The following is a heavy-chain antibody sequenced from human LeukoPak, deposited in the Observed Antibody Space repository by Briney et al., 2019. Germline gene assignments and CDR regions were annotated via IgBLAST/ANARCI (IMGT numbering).Heavy chain of an antibody. Sequence: SETLSLTCTVSGGSISSYYWGWVRQPPGKGLEWIGNIYYSGSTYYNPSLKSRVTISVDTSKNQFSLKLSSVTAADTAVYYCARDRGRQYCSGGSCYSVDWYFDLWGRGTLVTVSS. CDR2: IYYSGST. J-gene: IGHJ2*01. CDR1: GGSISSYY. V-gene: IGHV4-39*07. CDR3: ARDRGRQYCSGGSCYSVDWYFDL. D-gene: IGHD2-15*01.